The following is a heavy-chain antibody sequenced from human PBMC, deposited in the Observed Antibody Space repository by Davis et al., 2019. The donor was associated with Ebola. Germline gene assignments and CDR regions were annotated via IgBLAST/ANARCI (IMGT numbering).Heavy chain of an antibody. CDR2: IKGDGTNK. CDR1: GSTFSSYW. CDR3: VRDRGWLQHDF. J-gene: IGHJ4*02. Sequence: PGGSLRLSCAASGSTFSSYWMTWVRQAPGKGLEWVAYIKGDGTNKNYVDSVKGRFTISRDNAKNSLSLQMNSLRAEDTAVYYCVRDRGWLQHDFWGQGTLVIVSS. D-gene: IGHD5-24*01. V-gene: IGHV3-7*01.